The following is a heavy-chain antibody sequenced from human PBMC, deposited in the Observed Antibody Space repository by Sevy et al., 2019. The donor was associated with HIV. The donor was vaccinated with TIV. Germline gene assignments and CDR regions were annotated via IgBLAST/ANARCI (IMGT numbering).Heavy chain of an antibody. Sequence: GALRLSCAASGFTFSSYSMNWVRQAPGKGLEWVSSISSSSSYIYYADSVKGRFTISRDNAKNSLYLQMNSLRAEDTAVYYCVRDRRTAAAGTRYFDYWGQGTLVTVSS. CDR3: VRDRRTAAAGTRYFDY. J-gene: IGHJ4*02. D-gene: IGHD6-13*01. CDR1: GFTFSSYS. CDR2: ISSSSSYI. V-gene: IGHV3-21*01.